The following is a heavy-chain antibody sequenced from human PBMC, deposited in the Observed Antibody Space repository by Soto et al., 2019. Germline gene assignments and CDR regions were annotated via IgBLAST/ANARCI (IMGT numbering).Heavy chain of an antibody. J-gene: IGHJ4*02. D-gene: IGHD6-19*01. V-gene: IGHV3-30*03. CDR2: ISYDGSNK. Sequence: GGSLRLSCAASGFTFSSYGMHWVRQAPGKGLEWVAVISYDGSNKYYADSVKGRFTISRDNAKNSLYLQMNSLRADDTAVYYCARDGGSGWLYSFDYWGQGTLVTVSS. CDR3: ARDGGSGWLYSFDY. CDR1: GFTFSSYG.